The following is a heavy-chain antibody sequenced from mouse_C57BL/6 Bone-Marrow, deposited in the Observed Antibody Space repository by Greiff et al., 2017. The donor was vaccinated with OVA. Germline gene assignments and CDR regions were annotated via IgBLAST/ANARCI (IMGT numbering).Heavy chain of an antibody. CDR2: INPSSGYT. CDR3: ASNWAWFAY. Sequence: VKLMESGAELARPGASVKMSCKASGYTFTSYTMHWVKQRPGQGLEWIGYINPSSGYTKYNQKFKDKATLTADKSSSTAYMQLSSLTSEDSAVYYCASNWAWFAYWGQGTLVTVSA. V-gene: IGHV1-4*01. D-gene: IGHD4-1*01. J-gene: IGHJ3*01. CDR1: GYTFTSYT.